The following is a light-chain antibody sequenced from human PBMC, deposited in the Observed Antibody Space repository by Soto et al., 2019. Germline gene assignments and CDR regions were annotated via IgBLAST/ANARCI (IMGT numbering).Light chain of an antibody. CDR2: GAS. Sequence: EIVLTQSPGTLSLSPGERATLSCRARQSVSSSYLAWYQQKPGQAPRLLSYGASSRATGIPDRFSGSGSGTDFTLTISRLEPEDFAVYYCQQYGSSLIFPFGPGNKVDIK. CDR1: QSVSSSY. CDR3: QQYGSSLIFP. J-gene: IGKJ3*01. V-gene: IGKV3-20*01.